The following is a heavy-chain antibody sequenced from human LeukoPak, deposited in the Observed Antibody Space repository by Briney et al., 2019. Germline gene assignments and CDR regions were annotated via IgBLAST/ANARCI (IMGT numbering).Heavy chain of an antibody. CDR3: ARDPGLYSSSHPFDY. V-gene: IGHV4-61*02. CDR1: GGSISSGSYY. J-gene: IGHJ4*02. Sequence: SETLSLTCTVSGGSISSGSYYWSWIRQPAGKGLEWIGRIYTSGSTNYNPSLKSRVTISVDTSKNQFSLKLSSVTAADTAVYYCARDPGLYSSSHPFDYWGQGTLVIVSS. D-gene: IGHD6-13*01. CDR2: IYTSGST.